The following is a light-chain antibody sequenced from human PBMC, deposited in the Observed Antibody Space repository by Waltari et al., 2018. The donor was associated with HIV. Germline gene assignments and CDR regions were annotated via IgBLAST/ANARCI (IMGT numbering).Light chain of an antibody. CDR2: DIN. CDR1: TSNYNV. Sequence: QSALTQPRSVSGSPGQSVTISCTGITSNYNVVYWYQQHPDKAPKLLIYDINKRPSEVPGRFSGSRSGNTASLTISGLRAEDEADYYCCSREGTTTYVFGTGTKVT. V-gene: IGLV2-11*01. J-gene: IGLJ1*01. CDR3: CSREGTTTYV.